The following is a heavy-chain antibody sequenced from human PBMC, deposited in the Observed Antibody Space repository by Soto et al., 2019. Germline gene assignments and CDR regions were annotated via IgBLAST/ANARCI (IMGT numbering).Heavy chain of an antibody. CDR2: VSASGGST. CDR3: AIRGY. J-gene: IGHJ4*02. Sequence: EMQLLESGGGLVQPGGSLRLSCAASGFTFSLYAMSWVRLAPGKGLEWVSGVSASGGSTYYADSVKGRFTISRDNSKNTLYLQMNSLRAEDTAVYYCAIRGYWGQGTLVTVSS. CDR1: GFTFSLYA. V-gene: IGHV3-23*01.